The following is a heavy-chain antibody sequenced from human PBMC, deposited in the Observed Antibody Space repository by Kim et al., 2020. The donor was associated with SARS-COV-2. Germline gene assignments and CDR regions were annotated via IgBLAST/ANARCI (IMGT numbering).Heavy chain of an antibody. CDR3: ARLPGIAVAGRSVYHYGMDV. V-gene: IGHV4-59*08. CDR2: IYYSGSP. Sequence: SETLSLTCTVSGGSISSYYWSWIRQPPGKGLELIGYIYYSGSPNYNPSLKSRVTMSVDTFKHQFSLRLISVTAADTAMYFCARLPGIAVAGRSVYHYGMDVWGQGTTVTVSS. J-gene: IGHJ6*02. D-gene: IGHD6-19*01. CDR1: GGSISSYY.